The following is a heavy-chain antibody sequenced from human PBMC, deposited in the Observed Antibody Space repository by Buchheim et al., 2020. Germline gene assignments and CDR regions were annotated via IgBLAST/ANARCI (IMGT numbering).Heavy chain of an antibody. Sequence: QVQLVESGGGVVQPGRSLRLSCAASGFTFSSYGMHWVRQAPGKGLEWVAVISYDGSNKYYADSVKGRFTISRDNSKNTLYLQMNSLRAEDTAVYYCARDLPLETGTSYYYYYMDVWGKGTT. CDR2: ISYDGSNK. J-gene: IGHJ6*03. V-gene: IGHV3-30*03. CDR3: ARDLPLETGTSYYYYYMDV. D-gene: IGHD1-7*01. CDR1: GFTFSSYG.